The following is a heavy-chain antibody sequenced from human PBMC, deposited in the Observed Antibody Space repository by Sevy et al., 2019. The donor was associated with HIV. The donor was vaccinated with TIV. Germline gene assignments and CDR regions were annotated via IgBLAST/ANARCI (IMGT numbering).Heavy chain of an antibody. CDR2: ISYDGSNK. D-gene: IGHD3-3*01. J-gene: IGHJ4*02. CDR3: VRELGGYDFWSGYGAYFDY. V-gene: IGHV3-30-3*01. CDR1: GFTFSSYS. Sequence: GGSLRLSCAASGFTFSSYSMHWVRQAPGKGLEWVAIISYDGSNKYYADSVKGRFTISRDNSKNTLYLQMNSLRTEETAVYYCVRELGGYDFWSGYGAYFDYWGQGALVTVSS.